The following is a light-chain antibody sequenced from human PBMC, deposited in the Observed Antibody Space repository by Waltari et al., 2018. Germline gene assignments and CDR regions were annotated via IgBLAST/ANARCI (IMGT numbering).Light chain of an antibody. J-gene: IGLJ2*01. Sequence: QSALTQPRSVSGSPGQSVTVSCTGTSSDVGGYDFVSWYQQYPGKAPKLIIYDVHKRPARVPDRFSGSKSGDTASLTISGLLNDDEADYYCCSYAGADTSVLFGGGTTLTVL. CDR1: SSDVGGYDF. CDR2: DVH. CDR3: CSYAGADTSVL. V-gene: IGLV2-11*01.